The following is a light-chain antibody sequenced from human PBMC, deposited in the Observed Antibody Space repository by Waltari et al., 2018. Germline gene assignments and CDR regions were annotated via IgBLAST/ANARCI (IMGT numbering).Light chain of an antibody. V-gene: IGLV1-44*01. CDR3: AAWDDSLNGNWV. J-gene: IGLJ3*02. CDR2: NSN. Sequence: QSVLTQPPSASGTPGQRVTISCSGSNSNIGGNPVKWFQQPPGTAPRRLIFNSNERPSGVPDRFSGSKSGTSASLAISGLQSEDEAEYYCAAWDDSLNGNWVFGGGTKVTVL. CDR1: NSNIGGNP.